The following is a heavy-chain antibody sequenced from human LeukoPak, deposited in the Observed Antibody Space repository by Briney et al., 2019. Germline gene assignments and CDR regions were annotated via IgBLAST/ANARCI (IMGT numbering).Heavy chain of an antibody. V-gene: IGHV4-59*01. CDR2: IYYSGST. CDR3: ARGRGGFYYFDY. D-gene: IGHD5-24*01. Sequence: SETLSLTCPVSGGSIINYYWNWIRQPPGKGLEWIGQIYYSGSTNYNPSLKSRVTISVDTSKNQFSLKLSSVTAADTAIFYCARGRGGFYYFDYWGLGTMVTVSS. J-gene: IGHJ4*02. CDR1: GGSIINYY.